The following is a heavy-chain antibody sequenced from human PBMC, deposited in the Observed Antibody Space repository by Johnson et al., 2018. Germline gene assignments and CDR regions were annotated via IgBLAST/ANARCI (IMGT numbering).Heavy chain of an antibody. J-gene: IGHJ1*01. CDR1: GFTFSSYS. D-gene: IGHD3-22*01. CDR2: ISSSGSTI. V-gene: IGHV3-48*04. Sequence: VQLVESGGGLVQPGGSLRLSCAASGFTFSSYSMNWVRQAPGKGLEWVSYISSSGSTIYYEDSVQGRFTIPRDNAKNPLYLQMNSRRAEDTAVYYCARDHWDSGGYYNEDCQHWGQGTLVTVSS. CDR3: ARDHWDSGGYYNEDCQH.